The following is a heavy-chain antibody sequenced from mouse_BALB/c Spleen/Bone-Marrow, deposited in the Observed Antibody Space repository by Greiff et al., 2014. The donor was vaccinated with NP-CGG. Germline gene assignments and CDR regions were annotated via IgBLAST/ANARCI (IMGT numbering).Heavy chain of an antibody. J-gene: IGHJ3*01. Sequence: VQLKESGGDLVRPGGSLKLSCAASGFTFSSYDMSWVRQTPDKRLEWVATIGSGGSYTYYPDSVKGRFTISRDNAKNTLYLQMSSLKSEDTAMYYCSRLSHDYDGAWFAYWGQGTLVTVSA. CDR2: IGSGGSYT. D-gene: IGHD2-4*01. CDR1: GFTFSSYD. V-gene: IGHV5-6*01. CDR3: SRLSHDYDGAWFAY.